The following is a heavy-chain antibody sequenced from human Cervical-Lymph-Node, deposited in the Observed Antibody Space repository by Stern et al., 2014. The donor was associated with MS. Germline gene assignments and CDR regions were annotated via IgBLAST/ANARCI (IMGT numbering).Heavy chain of an antibody. Sequence: QVQLQESGPGLVKPSETLSLTCTVSGGSISTYYWSWIRQSPEKGLEWIGCIFYKGRTNYNPSLKSRVTISVDTSINQFSLNVSSVTAADTAVYYCARGRGISRVSDSWGQGTLVAVSS. CDR1: GGSISTYY. D-gene: IGHD2/OR15-2a*01. CDR3: ARGRGISRVSDS. J-gene: IGHJ4*02. V-gene: IGHV4-59*01. CDR2: IFYKGRT.